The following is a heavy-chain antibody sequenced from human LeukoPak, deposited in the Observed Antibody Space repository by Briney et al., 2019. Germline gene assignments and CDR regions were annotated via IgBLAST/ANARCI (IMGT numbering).Heavy chain of an antibody. J-gene: IGHJ5*02. V-gene: IGHV3-30*02. Sequence: PGGSLRLSCAASGFTFNNYGMHWVRQAPGKGLQWVAFIWYDGSKKQYADSVKGRFTISRDNSKNTLYLQMNSLRAEDTAVYYCAKVQDIFGVVNSWFDPWGQGTLVTVSS. D-gene: IGHD3-3*02. CDR2: IWYDGSKK. CDR3: AKVQDIFGVVNSWFDP. CDR1: GFTFNNYG.